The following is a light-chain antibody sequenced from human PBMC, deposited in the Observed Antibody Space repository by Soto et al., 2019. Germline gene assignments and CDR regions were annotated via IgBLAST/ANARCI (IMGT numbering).Light chain of an antibody. CDR1: QSIDNW. CDR3: QHYNSYSEA. V-gene: IGKV1-5*03. J-gene: IGKJ1*01. Sequence: DIQMTQSPSTLSASVGDRVTVTCRASQSIDNWLAWYQQKPGKAPKLLIYKASTLESGVPSRFSGSGSGTDFTLTISSLQPEDFATYYCQHYNSYSEAFGQGTKVDIK. CDR2: KAS.